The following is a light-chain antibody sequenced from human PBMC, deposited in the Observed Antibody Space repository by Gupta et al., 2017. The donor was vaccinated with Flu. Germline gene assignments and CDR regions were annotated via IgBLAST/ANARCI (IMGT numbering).Light chain of an antibody. V-gene: IGLV3-21*02. J-gene: IGLJ3*02. CDR3: QVSATSGDHWV. CDR2: DDS. Sequence: SYVVTQPPSVSVAPGQTARITCGGNNIGSKTVHWYQQKPGQAPVLVVYDDSDRPSGIPERISGYNSGTKEKLPITMVEAGDEADDAGQVSATSGDHWVFGGGTKLTVL. CDR1: NIGSKT.